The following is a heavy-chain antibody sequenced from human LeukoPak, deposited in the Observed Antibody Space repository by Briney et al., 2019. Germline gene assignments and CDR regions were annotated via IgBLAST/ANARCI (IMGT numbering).Heavy chain of an antibody. D-gene: IGHD3-10*01. Sequence: PSETLSLTCAVYGESVSGYFWSWIRQSPGKGLEWIGEINPSGGTNYSPSLKSRVTILLDTSKNQFSLNLTTVTAADAAVYYCARQTYGSVHYWGQGTLVTVSS. CDR1: GESVSGYF. J-gene: IGHJ4*02. V-gene: IGHV4-34*01. CDR3: ARQTYGSVHY. CDR2: INPSGGT.